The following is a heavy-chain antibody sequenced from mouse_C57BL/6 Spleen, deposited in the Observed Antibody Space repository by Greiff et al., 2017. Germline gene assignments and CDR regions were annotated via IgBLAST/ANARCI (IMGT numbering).Heavy chain of an antibody. V-gene: IGHV14-2*01. CDR2: IDPEDGET. CDR1: GFNIKDYY. D-gene: IGHD1-1*01. J-gene: IGHJ3*01. CDR3: ARYGSSYGFAY. Sequence: EVQRVESGAELVKPGASVKLSCTASGFNIKDYYMHWVKQRTEQGLEWIGRIDPEDGETKYAPKFLGKATITADTSSNTAYLQLSSLTSEDTAVYYCARYGSSYGFAYWGQGTLVTVSA.